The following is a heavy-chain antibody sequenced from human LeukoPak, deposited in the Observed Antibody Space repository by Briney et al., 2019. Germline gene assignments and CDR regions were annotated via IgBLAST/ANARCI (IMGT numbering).Heavy chain of an antibody. Sequence: SETLSLTCTVSGGSISSYYWSWIRQPAGEGLEWIGRIYTSGSTNYNPSLKSRVTMSVDTSKNQFSLKLSSVTAADTAVYYCARDPPYYYDSSGYANAFDIWGQGTMVTVSS. CDR2: IYTSGST. D-gene: IGHD3-22*01. J-gene: IGHJ3*02. CDR1: GGSISSYY. CDR3: ARDPPYYYDSSGYANAFDI. V-gene: IGHV4-4*07.